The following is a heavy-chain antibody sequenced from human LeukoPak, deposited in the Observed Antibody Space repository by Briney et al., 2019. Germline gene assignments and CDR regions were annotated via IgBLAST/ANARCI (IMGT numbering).Heavy chain of an antibody. CDR1: GGSFSGYL. V-gene: IGHV4-34*01. CDR3: TRSGLTGMRKYTKPDYYYYGMDV. D-gene: IGHD1-14*01. CDR2: INYNGEIT. Sequence: SETLSLTCTVSGGSFSGYLWSWLRQPPGKGLEWIGEINYNGEITNYNPSLKSRLTMSVDTPKNHFSLRLSSVTAADTAVYYCTRSGLTGMRKYTKPDYYYYGMDVWGQGTAVTVSS. J-gene: IGHJ6*02.